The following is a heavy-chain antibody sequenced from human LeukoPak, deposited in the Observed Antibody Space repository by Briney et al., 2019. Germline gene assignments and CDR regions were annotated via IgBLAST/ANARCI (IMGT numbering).Heavy chain of an antibody. D-gene: IGHD3-22*01. V-gene: IGHV3-74*01. CDR1: GFTFSSYW. CDR2: INSDGSST. CDR3: ARPYYYDSSGYYIDY. J-gene: IGHJ4*02. Sequence: PGGSLRLSCAASGFTFSSYWMHWVRQAPGKGLVWVSRINSDGSSTSYADSVKGRFTISRDNAKNTLYLQMNSLRAEDTAVYYCARPYYYDSSGYYIDYWGQRTLVTVSS.